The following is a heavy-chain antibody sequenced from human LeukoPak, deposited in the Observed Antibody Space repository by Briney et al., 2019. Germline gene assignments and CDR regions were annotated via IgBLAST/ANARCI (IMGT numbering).Heavy chain of an antibody. J-gene: IGHJ4*02. CDR1: GFTFSSYG. CDR2: ISSSSSYI. CDR3: ARGDSSGWYVPYYFDY. V-gene: IGHV3-21*01. D-gene: IGHD6-19*01. Sequence: PGGSLRLSCAASGFTFSSYGMHWVRQAPGKGLEWVSSISSSSSYIYYADSVKGRFTISRDNAKNSLYLQMNSLRAEDTAVYYCARGDSSGWYVPYYFDYWGQGTLVTVSS.